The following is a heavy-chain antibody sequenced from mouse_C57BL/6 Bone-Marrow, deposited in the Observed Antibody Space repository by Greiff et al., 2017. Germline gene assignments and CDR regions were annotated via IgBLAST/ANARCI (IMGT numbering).Heavy chain of an antibody. CDR2: IDPSDSYT. CDR1: GYTFTSYW. D-gene: IGHD2-4*01. Sequence: QVQLQQSGAELVMPGASVKLSCKASGYTFTSYWMHWVKQRPGQGLEWIGEIDPSDSYTNYNQKFKGKSTLTVDKSSSTAYMQLSSLTSEDSAVYYCARGGGLRFAYWGQGTLVTVSA. CDR3: ARGGGLRFAY. J-gene: IGHJ3*01. V-gene: IGHV1-69*01.